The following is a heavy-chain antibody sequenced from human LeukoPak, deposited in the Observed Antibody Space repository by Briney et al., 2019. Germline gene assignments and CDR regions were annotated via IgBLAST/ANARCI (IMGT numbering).Heavy chain of an antibody. D-gene: IGHD2-8*01. CDR1: GGSISSSSYY. J-gene: IGHJ6*02. Sequence: KTSETLSLTCTVSGGSISSSSYYWGWIRQPPGKGLEWIGSIYYSGSTYYNPSLKSRVTISVDTSKNQFSLKLSSVTAADTAVYYCARDSGKLYLDVWGQGTTVTVSS. V-gene: IGHV4-39*02. CDR3: ARDSGKLYLDV. CDR2: IYYSGST.